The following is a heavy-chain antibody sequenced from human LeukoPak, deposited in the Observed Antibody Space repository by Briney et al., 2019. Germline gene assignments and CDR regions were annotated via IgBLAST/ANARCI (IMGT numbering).Heavy chain of an antibody. J-gene: IGHJ4*02. V-gene: IGHV4-39*01. Sequence: SETLCLTCTVSGGSISSSSYYWGWIRQPPGKGLEWIGSIYYSGSTYYNPSLKSRVTISVDTSKNQFSLKLSSVTAADTAVYYCARSYYYGSGSCYGNPFDYWGQGTLVTVSS. CDR1: GGSISSSSYY. CDR2: IYYSGST. D-gene: IGHD3-10*01. CDR3: ARSYYYGSGSCYGNPFDY.